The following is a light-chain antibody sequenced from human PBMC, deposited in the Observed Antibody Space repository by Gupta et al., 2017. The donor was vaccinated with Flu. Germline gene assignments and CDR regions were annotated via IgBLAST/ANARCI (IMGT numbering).Light chain of an antibody. CDR1: ALPRRY. CDR2: EDR. Sequence: GQTARITCSGGALPRRYAYWYQQKAGQAPVLVIYEDRKRPSGIPERFSGSISGTMATLTINGALVDDEADYYCYSTDSSDNHGFFGGGTKVTVL. V-gene: IGLV3-10*01. J-gene: IGLJ2*01. CDR3: YSTDSSDNHGF.